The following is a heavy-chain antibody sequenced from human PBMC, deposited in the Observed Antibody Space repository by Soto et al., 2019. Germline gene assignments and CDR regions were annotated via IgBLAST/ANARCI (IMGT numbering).Heavy chain of an antibody. CDR2: INPSGGST. CDR1: GYTFTSYY. V-gene: IGHV1-46*01. J-gene: IGHJ6*02. D-gene: IGHD5-18*01. CDR3: ARGIIQLWGPVDMDV. Sequence: ASVKVSCKASGYTFTSYYMHWVRQAPGQGLEWMGIINPSGGSTSYAQKFQGRVTMTRDTSTSTVYMELSSLRSEDTAVYYCARGIIQLWGPVDMDVWGQGTTVNVSS.